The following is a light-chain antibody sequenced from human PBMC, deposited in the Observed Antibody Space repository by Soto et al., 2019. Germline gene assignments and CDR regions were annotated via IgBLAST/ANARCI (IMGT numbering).Light chain of an antibody. J-gene: IGKJ1*01. V-gene: IGKV1-5*01. CDR1: QSISSW. CDR2: DAS. CDR3: QQYNSPTWT. Sequence: DIQMTQSPSTLSASVGDRVTITCRASQSISSWLAWYQQKPGKAPDLLIYDASTLEGGVPSRFSGSGSGTEFTLTISSLQPDDFATYYCQQYNSPTWTFDQGTKVEIK.